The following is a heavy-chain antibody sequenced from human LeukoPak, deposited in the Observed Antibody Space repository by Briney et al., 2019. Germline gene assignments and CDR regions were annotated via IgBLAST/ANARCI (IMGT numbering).Heavy chain of an antibody. J-gene: IGHJ4*02. D-gene: IGHD3-16*02. CDR2: ISVSGGST. Sequence: PGGSLRLSCAASGFTFSSYGMSWVRQAPGKGLEWVSGISVSGGSTYYADSVKGRFTISRDNSKNTLYLQMNSLRAEDTAVYYCAKYPPVADYVWGSYRPNFDYWGQGTLVTVSS. V-gene: IGHV3-23*01. CDR1: GFTFSSYG. CDR3: AKYPPVADYVWGSYRPNFDY.